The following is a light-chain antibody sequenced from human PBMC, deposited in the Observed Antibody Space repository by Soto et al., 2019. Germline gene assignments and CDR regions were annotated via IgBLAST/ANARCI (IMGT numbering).Light chain of an antibody. V-gene: IGKV1-27*01. J-gene: IGKJ3*01. CDR2: GAS. CDR3: QRYISAPFT. CDR1: QGIGNY. Sequence: DIQMTQSPSSLSASVGDRVTITCRATQGIGNYLAWYQQKPGKVPKLLIYGASTLQSGVPSRFSGSGSGTDFTLTISSLQAEDVATYYCQRYISAPFTFGPGTNLDIK.